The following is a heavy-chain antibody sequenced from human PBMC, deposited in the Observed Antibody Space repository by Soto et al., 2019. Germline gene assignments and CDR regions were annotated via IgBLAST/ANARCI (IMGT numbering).Heavy chain of an antibody. J-gene: IGHJ4*02. D-gene: IGHD3-10*01. Sequence: PSETLSLTCTVSGGSVSSGNYYWSWIRQPPGKGLEWIGYVYYSGSTNYNPSLKSRVTISVDTSKNQFSLRLTSVTAADTAVYYCARDHDYGSYFDYWGQGTLVTVSS. CDR2: VYYSGST. CDR3: ARDHDYGSYFDY. V-gene: IGHV4-61*01. CDR1: GGSVSSGNYY.